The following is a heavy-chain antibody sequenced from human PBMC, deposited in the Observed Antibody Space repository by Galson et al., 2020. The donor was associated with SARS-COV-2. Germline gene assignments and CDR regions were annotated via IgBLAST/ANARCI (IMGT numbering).Heavy chain of an antibody. CDR1: GVSIRSGSYY. D-gene: IGHD3-3*01. Sequence: SETLSLTCTVSGVSIRSGSYYWSWIRQPAGKGLEWIGRIYTSGSTNYNPSLKSRVTISVDTSKNQFSLKLSSVTAADTAVYYCARDMNFWSGVAYGMDVWGQGTTVTVSS. CDR3: ARDMNFWSGVAYGMDV. V-gene: IGHV4-61*02. J-gene: IGHJ6*02. CDR2: IYTSGST.